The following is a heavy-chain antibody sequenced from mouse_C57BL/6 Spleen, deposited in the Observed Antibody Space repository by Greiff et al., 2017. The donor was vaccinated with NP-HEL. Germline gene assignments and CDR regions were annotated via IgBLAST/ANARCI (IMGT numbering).Heavy chain of an antibody. J-gene: IGHJ3*01. CDR2: IHPNSGST. Sequence: QVQLQQSGAELVKPGASVKLSCKASGYIFTSYWMHWVKQRPGQGLEWIGMIHPNSGSTNYNEKFKSKATLTVDKSSSTAYMQLSSLTSEDSAVYYCARLDSSGSFAYWGQGTLVTVSA. CDR1: GYIFTSYW. CDR3: ARLDSSGSFAY. D-gene: IGHD3-2*02. V-gene: IGHV1-64*01.